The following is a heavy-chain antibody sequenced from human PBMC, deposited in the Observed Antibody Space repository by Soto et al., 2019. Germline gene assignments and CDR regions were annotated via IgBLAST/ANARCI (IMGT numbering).Heavy chain of an antibody. D-gene: IGHD7-27*01. CDR1: GFFLNNYA. Sequence: VQLLESGGDLVPPGGSLRLSCVASGFFLNNYAMSWVRQAQGKGLEWVSTIGGIDGDIDGVAWYKDSVKGRFTISRDSSANTLFLHIDNLRAEDSALYYCVKRGRNWGAFDFWGQGTTVVVSS. CDR3: VKRGRNWGAFDF. CDR2: IGGIDGDIDGVA. J-gene: IGHJ3*01. V-gene: IGHV3-23*01.